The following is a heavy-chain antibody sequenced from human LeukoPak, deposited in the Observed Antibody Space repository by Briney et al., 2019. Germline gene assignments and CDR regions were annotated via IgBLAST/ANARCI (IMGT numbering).Heavy chain of an antibody. CDR1: GFTFSNAW. CDR3: TTASSVWPTAGNDY. V-gene: IGHV3-15*01. D-gene: IGHD6-19*01. Sequence: GGSLRLSCAASGFTFSNAWMSWVRQAPGKGLEWVGRIKSKTDGGTTDYAAPVKGRFTISRDDSKNTLYLQMNSLKTEDTAVYYCTTASSVWPTAGNDYWGQGTLVTVSS. CDR2: IKSKTDGGTT. J-gene: IGHJ4*02.